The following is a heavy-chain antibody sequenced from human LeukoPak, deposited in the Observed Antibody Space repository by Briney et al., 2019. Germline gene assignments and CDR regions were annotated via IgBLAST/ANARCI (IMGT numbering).Heavy chain of an antibody. CDR2: IYYSGST. CDR1: GGSISSSSYY. V-gene: IGHV4-39*01. D-gene: IGHD3-10*01. CDR3: ARATLPGVRGVTLDY. Sequence: SETLSLTCTVSGGSISSSSYYWGWIRQPPGKGLEWIGSIYYSGSTYYNPSLKSRVTISVDTSKNQFSLKLSSVTAADTAVYYCARATLPGVRGVTLDYWGQGTLVTVSS. J-gene: IGHJ4*02.